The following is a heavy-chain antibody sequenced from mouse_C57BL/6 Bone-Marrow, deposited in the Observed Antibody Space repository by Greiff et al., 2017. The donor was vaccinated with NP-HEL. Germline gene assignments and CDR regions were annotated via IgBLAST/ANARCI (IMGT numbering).Heavy chain of an antibody. V-gene: IGHV2-4*01. J-gene: IGHJ1*03. CDR2: IWSGGST. CDR1: GFSFTSYG. CDR3: AKTPYGNYPYFDV. D-gene: IGHD2-1*01. Sequence: QVQLQQSGPGLVQPSQSLSIPCTVSGFSFTSYGVHWVRQPPGKGLEWLGVIWSGGSTDYNAAFISRLSISKDNSKSQVFFKMNSLQADDTAIYYCAKTPYGNYPYFDVWGTGTTVTVSS.